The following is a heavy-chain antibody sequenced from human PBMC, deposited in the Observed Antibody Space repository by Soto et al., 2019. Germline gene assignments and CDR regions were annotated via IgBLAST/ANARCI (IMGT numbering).Heavy chain of an antibody. D-gene: IGHD5-18*01. CDR1: GYTFTAYY. J-gene: IGHJ4*02. CDR3: ARGGYAYGYGLDH. CDR2: INPNSGDT. Sequence: QVQLVQSGAEVKKLGASVKVSCKASGYTFTAYYIHWVRQAPGQGLEWVGWINPNSGDTNYAQRFQGGVTMTGDTSVRTSARDLTRPRSVATRVYYGARGGYAYGYGLDHGGQGTLVTVSP. V-gene: IGHV1-2*02.